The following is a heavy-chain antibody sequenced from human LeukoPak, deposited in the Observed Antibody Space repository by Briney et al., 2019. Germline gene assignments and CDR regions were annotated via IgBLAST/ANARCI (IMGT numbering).Heavy chain of an antibody. J-gene: IGHJ6*04. CDR2: MNPNSGNT. D-gene: IGHD6-6*01. V-gene: IGHV1-8*01. CDR1: GYTFTSYD. Sequence: ASVKVPCKASGYTFTSYDINWGRQATGQGLEWMGWMNPNSGNTRYAQKFQGRVTMTRNTSISTAYMELSSLRSEDTAVYYCATLYSSSSSPLDVWGKGTTVTVSS. CDR3: ATLYSSSSSPLDV.